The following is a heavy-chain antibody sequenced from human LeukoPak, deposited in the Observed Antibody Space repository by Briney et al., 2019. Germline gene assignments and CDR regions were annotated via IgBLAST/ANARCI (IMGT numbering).Heavy chain of an antibody. V-gene: IGHV4-4*07. CDR3: ARQAYYYYYYMDV. CDR1: GGSISSYY. J-gene: IGHJ6*03. CDR2: IYTSGST. Sequence: PSETLSFTCTVSGGSISSYYWSWLRQPAGKGLEWIGRIYTSGSTNYNPSLKSRVTMSVDTSKNQFSLKLSSVTAADTAVYYCARQAYYYYYYMDVWGKGTTVTISS.